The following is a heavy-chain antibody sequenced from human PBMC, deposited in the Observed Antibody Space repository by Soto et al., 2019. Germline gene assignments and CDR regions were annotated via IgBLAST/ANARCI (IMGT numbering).Heavy chain of an antibody. V-gene: IGHV3-23*01. CDR1: KFTFSDFA. D-gene: IGHD1-20*01. CDR2: IGDRGTDT. CDR3: AKDAVPYNGKWDWFDS. Sequence: DVQLLESGGGLVQPGGSLTLSCAASKFTFSDFAMSWVRQAPGKGLEWVSSIGDRGTDTYYTDSGKGRFTISRDHSKNTLCLQMDGLRDEDTAVYYCAKDAVPYNGKWDWFDSWGQGTLVIVSS. J-gene: IGHJ5*01.